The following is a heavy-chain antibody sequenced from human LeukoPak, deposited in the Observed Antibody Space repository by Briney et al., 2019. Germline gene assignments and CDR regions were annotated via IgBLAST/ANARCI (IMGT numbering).Heavy chain of an antibody. Sequence: SGPTLVKPTQTLTLTCTFSGFSLSTRGVGVGWIRQPPGKALERLALIYWNDDKRYSPSLKSRLTITKDTSKNQVVLTMTNMDPVDTATYYCAHSPGRDGYNYGYFQHWGQGTLVTVSS. CDR2: IYWNDDK. J-gene: IGHJ1*01. CDR1: GFSLSTRGVG. D-gene: IGHD5-24*01. CDR3: AHSPGRDGYNYGYFQH. V-gene: IGHV2-5*01.